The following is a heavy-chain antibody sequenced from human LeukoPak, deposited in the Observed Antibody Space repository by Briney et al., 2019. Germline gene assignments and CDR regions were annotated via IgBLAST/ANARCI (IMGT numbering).Heavy chain of an antibody. D-gene: IGHD3-16*02. CDR3: ARILTYYDYVWGSYRYGYFDY. CDR2: ISYDGSNK. Sequence: PGGSLRLSCAASGFTFSSYGMHWVRQAPGKGLEWVAVISYDGSNKYYADSVKGRFTISRDNSKNTLYLQMNSLRAEDTAVYYCARILTYYDYVWGSYRYGYFDYWGQGTLVTVSS. V-gene: IGHV3-30*03. CDR1: GFTFSSYG. J-gene: IGHJ4*02.